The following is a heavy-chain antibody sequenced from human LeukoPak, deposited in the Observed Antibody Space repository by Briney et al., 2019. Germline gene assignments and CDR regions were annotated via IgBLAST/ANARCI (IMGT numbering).Heavy chain of an antibody. J-gene: IGHJ3*02. V-gene: IGHV7-4-1*02. Sequence: GAPVKVSCKASGYTFTSYAMNWVRQAPGQGLEWMGWINTNTGNPTYAQGFTGRFVFSLDTSVSTAYLQISSLKAEDTAVYYCAWPGYSSSWSPDAFDIWGQGTMVTVSS. CDR3: AWPGYSSSWSPDAFDI. D-gene: IGHD6-13*01. CDR2: INTNTGNP. CDR1: GYTFTSYA.